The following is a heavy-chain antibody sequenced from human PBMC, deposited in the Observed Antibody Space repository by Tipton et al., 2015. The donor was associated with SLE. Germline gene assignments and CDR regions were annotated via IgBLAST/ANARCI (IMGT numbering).Heavy chain of an antibody. D-gene: IGHD2-15*01. CDR3: AKDEQYCNGDNCQII. CDR1: GFTFSSFD. Sequence: GSLRLSCAASGFTFSSFDMTWVRQAPGKGLEWVSLISGTGGDRNYADSVKGRFTISRDNSKNTLYLEMNSLRAEDTAVYYCAKDEQYCNGDNCQIIWGQGALVTVAP. CDR2: ISGTGGDR. V-gene: IGHV3-23*01. J-gene: IGHJ4*02.